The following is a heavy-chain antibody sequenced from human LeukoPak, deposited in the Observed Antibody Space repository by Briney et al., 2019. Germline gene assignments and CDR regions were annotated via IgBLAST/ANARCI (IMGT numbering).Heavy chain of an antibody. V-gene: IGHV3-23*01. CDR2: INANAINT. CDR3: ASYEGDY. J-gene: IGHJ4*02. Sequence: GGSLRLSCEASGFAFSFSAMTWVRQAPGTGLEWVSNINANAINTYYADSVKGRFTISRDNAKNSLYLQINSLRAEDTAVYYCASYEGDYWGQGTLVTVSA. CDR1: GFAFSFSA. D-gene: IGHD3-16*01.